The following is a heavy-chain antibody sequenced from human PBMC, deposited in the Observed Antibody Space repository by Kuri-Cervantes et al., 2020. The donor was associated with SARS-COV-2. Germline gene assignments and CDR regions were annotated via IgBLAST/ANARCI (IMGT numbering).Heavy chain of an antibody. J-gene: IGHJ4*02. CDR3: ARDFVVVPAAIGFDY. D-gene: IGHD2-2*02. V-gene: IGHV1-18*01. Sequence: ASVKVSCRASGYTFTSYGISWVRQAPGQGLEWMGWISAYNGNTNYAQKFQGRVTMTRDTSTSTVYMELSSLRSEDTAVYYCARDFVVVPAAIGFDYWGQGTLVTVSS. CDR2: ISAYNGNT. CDR1: GYTFTSYG.